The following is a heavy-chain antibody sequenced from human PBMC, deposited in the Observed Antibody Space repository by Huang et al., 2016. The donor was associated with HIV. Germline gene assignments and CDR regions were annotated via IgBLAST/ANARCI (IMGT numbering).Heavy chain of an antibody. J-gene: IGHJ4*02. CDR2: INHSGST. Sequence: QVQLQQWGAGLLKPSETLSLTCAVYGGSFSGYYWSWLRQPPGKGLEWIGEINHSGSTTYNPSLKSRVTISVNTSKNQFSLKLSSVTAADTAVYYCARILMYYNSSGYGFDYWGQGTLVTVSS. CDR1: GGSFSGYY. CDR3: ARILMYYNSSGYGFDY. V-gene: IGHV4-34*01. D-gene: IGHD3-22*01.